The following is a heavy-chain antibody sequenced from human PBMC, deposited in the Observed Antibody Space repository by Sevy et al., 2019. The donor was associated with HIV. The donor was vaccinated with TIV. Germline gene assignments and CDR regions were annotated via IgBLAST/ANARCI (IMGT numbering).Heavy chain of an antibody. V-gene: IGHV4-39*01. CDR1: GGSISSKNYY. J-gene: IGHJ4*02. Sequence: SETLSLTCTVSGGSISSKNYYWCWLRQPPGKGLEWIGSVYYSGSTYYNPSLKSRVTISVETSKTQFSLTLSSVTAADTAVYYCARSPPWGNTWLYYFDNWGQGTLVTVSS. D-gene: IGHD6-13*01. CDR2: VYYSGST. CDR3: ARSPPWGNTWLYYFDN.